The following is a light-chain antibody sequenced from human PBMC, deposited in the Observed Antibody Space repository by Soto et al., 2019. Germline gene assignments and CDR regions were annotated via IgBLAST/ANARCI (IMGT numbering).Light chain of an antibody. CDR3: QQYNFWPGLT. CDR2: DVS. V-gene: IGKV3-11*01. J-gene: IGKJ4*01. Sequence: EVVLTQSPATLSLSPGERATLSCRASQSVTKYLAWYQQKPGQALRLLIYDVSKRATGIPARFSGSGSETDFTLTIISLQSEDSAVYYCQQYNFWPGLTFGGGTRVEIK. CDR1: QSVTKY.